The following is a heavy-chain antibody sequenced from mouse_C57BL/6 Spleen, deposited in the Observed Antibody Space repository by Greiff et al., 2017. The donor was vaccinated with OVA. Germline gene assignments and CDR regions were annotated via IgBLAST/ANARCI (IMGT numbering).Heavy chain of an antibody. D-gene: IGHD2-4*01. CDR1: GYTFTSYG. CDR2: IYPRSGNT. Sequence: QVQLQQSGAELARPGASVKLSCKASGYTFTSYGISWVKQRNGQGLEWIGEIYPRSGNTYYNEQFKGKATLTADKSSSTAYMELRSLTSEDSAVYFCARRGLLFKDYDGWFAYWGQGTLVTVSA. V-gene: IGHV1-81*01. CDR3: ARRGLLFKDYDGWFAY. J-gene: IGHJ3*01.